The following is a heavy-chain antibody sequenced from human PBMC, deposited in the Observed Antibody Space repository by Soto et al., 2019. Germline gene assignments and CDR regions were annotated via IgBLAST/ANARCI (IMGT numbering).Heavy chain of an antibody. CDR2: ITGSGGST. CDR3: AKGQEEMDV. V-gene: IGHV3-23*01. J-gene: IGHJ6*02. Sequence: GGSLRLSCAASGFTFSSCAMSWVRQAPGKGLEWVSGITGSGGSTYYADSVKGRFTISRDNSKNTLYLQMNSLRAEDTAVYYCAKGQEEMDVWGQGTTVTVSS. CDR1: GFTFSSCA.